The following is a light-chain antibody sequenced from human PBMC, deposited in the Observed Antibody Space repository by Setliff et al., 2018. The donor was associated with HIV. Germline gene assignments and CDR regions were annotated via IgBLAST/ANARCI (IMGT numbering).Light chain of an antibody. CDR3: SSYTSISTEV. CDR2: EVN. J-gene: IGLJ1*01. V-gene: IGLV2-18*02. Sequence: QSALAQPPSVSGSPGQSVTISCTGTSSDVGSYNRVSWYQQTPGTAPKLMIYEVNNRPSGVPDCFSGSKSGNTASLTISGLQAEDEADYYCSSYTSISTEVFGTGTKVTVL. CDR1: SSDVGSYNR.